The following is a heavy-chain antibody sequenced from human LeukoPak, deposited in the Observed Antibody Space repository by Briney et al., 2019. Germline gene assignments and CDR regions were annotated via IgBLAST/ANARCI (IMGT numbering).Heavy chain of an antibody. J-gene: IGHJ4*02. CDR1: GVSISSNNYY. V-gene: IGHV4-39*01. CDR2: IYSSGSA. Sequence: SETLSLTCSVSGVSISSNNYYWGWIRQPPGKGLEWIGSIYSSGSAYYNPSLKSRVTISVDTSKNQFSLRLSSVTAADAAVYYCQSRYLEWLLEYWGQGTLVTVSS. CDR3: QSRYLEWLLEY. D-gene: IGHD3-3*01.